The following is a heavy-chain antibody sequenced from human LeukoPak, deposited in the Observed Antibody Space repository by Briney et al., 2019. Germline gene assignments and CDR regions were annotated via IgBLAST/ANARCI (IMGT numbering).Heavy chain of an antibody. CDR3: ARAGSFGSSLNDAFDI. V-gene: IGHV1-2*04. Sequence: VASVKVSCKASGYTFTGYYMHWVRQAPGQGLEWMGWINPNSGGTNYAQKFQGWVTMTRDTSISTTYMELSRLRSDDTAVYYCARAGSFGSSLNDAFDIWGQGTMVTVSS. CDR2: INPNSGGT. CDR1: GYTFTGYY. D-gene: IGHD6-13*01. J-gene: IGHJ3*02.